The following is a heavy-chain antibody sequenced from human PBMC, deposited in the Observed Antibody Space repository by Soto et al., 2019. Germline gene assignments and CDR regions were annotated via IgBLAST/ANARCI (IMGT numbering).Heavy chain of an antibody. Sequence: EVQLLESGGGLVQPGGSLRLSCAASGFTFSSYAMSWVRQAPGKGMEWVAAISGSGGSPYYADSVKGRFTISRENSKNTLYLQMTSLIAEDAAVYYCAKDLVGANADYYGYWGQGTLVTVSS. J-gene: IGHJ4*02. CDR2: ISGSGGSP. CDR3: AKDLVGANADYYGY. V-gene: IGHV3-23*01. D-gene: IGHD1-26*01. CDR1: GFTFSSYA.